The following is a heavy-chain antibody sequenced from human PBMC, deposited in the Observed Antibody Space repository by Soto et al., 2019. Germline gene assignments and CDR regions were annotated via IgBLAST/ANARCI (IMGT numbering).Heavy chain of an antibody. Sequence: QVQLVQSGAEVKKPGSSVRVSCKASGDTFTFYSINWVRQAPGLGLEWMGRINPILSMSNYAQRFQGRVTMTADKSTGPAYIELSSLRSEDTAMYYCASSYGSGYRAFDYWGQGALVTVSS. CDR2: INPILSMS. J-gene: IGHJ4*02. D-gene: IGHD3-10*01. CDR3: ASSYGSGYRAFDY. CDR1: GDTFTFYS. V-gene: IGHV1-69*02.